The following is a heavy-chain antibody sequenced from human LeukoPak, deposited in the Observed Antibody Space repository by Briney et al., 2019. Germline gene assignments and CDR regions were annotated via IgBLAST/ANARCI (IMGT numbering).Heavy chain of an antibody. CDR3: ATTYTNDWYLQF. CDR1: GYTLIELS. J-gene: IGHJ4*02. CDR2: CHPEDGET. D-gene: IGHD6-19*01. V-gene: IGHV1-24*01. Sequence: ASVKVSCKVSGYTLIELSMHWVRQAPGNGLEWMGDCHPEDGETIYAQKFQGRVTMTEDTSTDTAYMELNSLRSEDTVVFYCATTYTNDWYLQFWGQGTMVTVSS.